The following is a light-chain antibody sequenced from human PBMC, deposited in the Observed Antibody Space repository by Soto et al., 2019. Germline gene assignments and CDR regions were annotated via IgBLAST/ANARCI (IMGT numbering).Light chain of an antibody. CDR3: QHYGSSPPLT. Sequence: EFVLTQCPGTVSLSPGERATLSCRASQSVSSTFLAWYQQKPGQPPRLLIYGASTRGTGIPDRFSGSGSGTDFTLTISRLEPEDFAVYYCQHYGSSPPLTFGGGTKVEIK. CDR2: GAS. V-gene: IGKV3-20*01. J-gene: IGKJ4*01. CDR1: QSVSSTF.